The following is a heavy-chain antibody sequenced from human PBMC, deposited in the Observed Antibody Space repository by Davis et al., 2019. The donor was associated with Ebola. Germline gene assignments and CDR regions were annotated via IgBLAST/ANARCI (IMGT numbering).Heavy chain of an antibody. Sequence: MPSETLSLTCTVSGGSISSYYWSWIRQPPGKGLEWIGYIYYSGSTSYNPSLKSRVTISVDTSKNQFSLRLSSVTAADTAVYYCARWDYDNGGFYLGFWGQGTLVTVSS. CDR3: ARWDYDNGGFYLGF. CDR2: IYYSGST. J-gene: IGHJ4*02. CDR1: GGSISSYY. V-gene: IGHV4-59*01. D-gene: IGHD3-22*01.